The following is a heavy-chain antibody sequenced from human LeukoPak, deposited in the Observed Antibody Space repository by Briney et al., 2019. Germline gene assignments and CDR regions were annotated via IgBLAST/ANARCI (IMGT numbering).Heavy chain of an antibody. CDR1: GGSISSGGYS. CDR3: ARDGGLYDSSGPSPHWYFDL. CDR2: IYHSGST. D-gene: IGHD3-22*01. V-gene: IGHV4-30-2*01. Sequence: SQTLSLTCAVSGGSISSGGYSWRRLRQPPGKGLEWIGYIYHSGSTYYNPSLKSRVTISVDRSKNQFSLKLSSVTAADTAVYYCARDGGLYDSSGPSPHWYFDLWGRGTLVTVSS. J-gene: IGHJ2*01.